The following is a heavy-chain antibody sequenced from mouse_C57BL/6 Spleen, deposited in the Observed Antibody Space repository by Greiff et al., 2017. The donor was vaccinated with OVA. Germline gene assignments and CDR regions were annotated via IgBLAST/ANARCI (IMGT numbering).Heavy chain of an antibody. J-gene: IGHJ3*01. CDR2: IHPNSGST. Sequence: VQLQQPGAELVKPGASVKLSCKASGYTFTSYWMHWVKQRPGQGLEWIGMIHPNSGSTNYNEKFKSKATLTVDKSSSTAYMQLSSLTSEDSAVYYCAKSSDYDTFAYWGQGTLVTVSA. CDR1: GYTFTSYW. CDR3: AKSSDYDTFAY. D-gene: IGHD2-4*01. V-gene: IGHV1-64*01.